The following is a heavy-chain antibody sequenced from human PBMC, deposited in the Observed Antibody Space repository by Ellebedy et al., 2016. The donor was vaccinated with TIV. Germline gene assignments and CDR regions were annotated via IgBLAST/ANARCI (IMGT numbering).Heavy chain of an antibody. Sequence: GESLKISCVASGLTFSGYSMSWVRQAPGKGLEWVANIKQDGSEKYYVDSVKGRFTISRDNAKNSLYLQMNSLRGEDTAVYYCASSSNWYSFRYWGQGILVTVSS. CDR2: IKQDGSEK. J-gene: IGHJ4*02. D-gene: IGHD6-13*01. V-gene: IGHV3-7*01. CDR3: ASSSNWYSFRY. CDR1: GLTFSGYS.